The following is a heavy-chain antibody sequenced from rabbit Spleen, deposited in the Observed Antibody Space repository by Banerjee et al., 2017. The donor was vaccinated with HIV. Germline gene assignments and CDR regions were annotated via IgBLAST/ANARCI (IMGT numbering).Heavy chain of an antibody. CDR2: INAVTGKA. Sequence: QEQLVESGGGLVKPEGSLKLSCTASGFSFSNKAVMCWVRQAPGKGLEWIACINAVTGKAVYASWTKGRFTFSKTSSTTVTLQMTSLTAADTATYFCARDLDGVIGCPLCWWGPGTLVTVS. V-gene: IGHV1S45*01. J-gene: IGHJ4*01. CDR1: GFSFSNKAV. D-gene: IGHD1-1*01. CDR3: ARDLDGVIGCPLCW.